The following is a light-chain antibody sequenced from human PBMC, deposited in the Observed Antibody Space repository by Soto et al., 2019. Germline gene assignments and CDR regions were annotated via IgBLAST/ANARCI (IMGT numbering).Light chain of an antibody. J-gene: IGLJ1*01. CDR1: NNNIGLYNY. Sequence: QSALTQPASVSGSPGQSITISCTGTNNNIGLYNYVSWYQQYQGKAPKLMIYEASYRPSGVSNRLSGSTSGNTAFLTISRLQTEDEADYYCAAYTSSNTIVYGTGTKLTVL. CDR3: AAYTSSNTIV. V-gene: IGLV2-14*01. CDR2: EAS.